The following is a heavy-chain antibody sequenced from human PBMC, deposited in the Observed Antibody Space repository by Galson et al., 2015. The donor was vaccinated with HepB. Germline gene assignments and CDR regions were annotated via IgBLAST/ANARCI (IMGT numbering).Heavy chain of an antibody. D-gene: IGHD6-6*01. Sequence: SVKVSCKASGYTFTSYGISWVRQAPGQGLEWMGWISAYNGNTNYAQKLQGRVTMTTDTSTSTAYMELRSLRSDDTAVYYCARDLIFARPGVNWFDPWGQGTLVTVSS. CDR2: ISAYNGNT. J-gene: IGHJ5*02. CDR1: GYTFTSYG. CDR3: ARDLIFARPGVNWFDP. V-gene: IGHV1-18*01.